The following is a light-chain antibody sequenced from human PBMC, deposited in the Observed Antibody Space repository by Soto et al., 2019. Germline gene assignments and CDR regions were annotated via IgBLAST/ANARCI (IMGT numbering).Light chain of an antibody. CDR3: QTWGTGLGV. J-gene: IGLJ2*01. CDR1: SGHIRYA. V-gene: IGLV4-69*01. Sequence: QLVLTQLPSASASLGASVKLTCTLSSGHIRYAIAWHQQQPEQGPRYLMKVTSDGSHIKGDGIPDRFSGSSSGAERYLTISRLQAEDEAYYYCQTWGTGLGVFGGGTKLTVL. CDR2: VTSDGSH.